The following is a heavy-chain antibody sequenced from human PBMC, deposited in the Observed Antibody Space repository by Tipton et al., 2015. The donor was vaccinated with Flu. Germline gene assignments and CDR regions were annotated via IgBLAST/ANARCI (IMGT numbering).Heavy chain of an antibody. Sequence: GLVKPSQTLSPTCAISGDNVSTFGAAWNWIRQSPSRGLEWLGRAYSRFKWNFDYAESVRSRLTINVDTFKNQVSLQLSSVTPEDTSVYFWARGRDNAFDVWGQGTKVIVSS. V-gene: IGHV6-1*01. CDR2: AYSRFKWNF. CDR1: GDNVSTFGAA. J-gene: IGHJ3*01. D-gene: IGHD1-14*01. CDR3: ARGRDNAFDV.